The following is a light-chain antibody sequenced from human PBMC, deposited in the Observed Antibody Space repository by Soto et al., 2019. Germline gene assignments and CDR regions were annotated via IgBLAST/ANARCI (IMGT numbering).Light chain of an antibody. CDR2: KND. Sequence: SVVSQPPSASGTPGQRVTVSCSGRSSNIGRNFVYWYQQFPGTAPKLLIFKNDQRPSGVPDRFSGSKSGTSASLAISGLRSEDEADYYCATWDASLSGWVFGGGTKLTVL. CDR3: ATWDASLSGWV. J-gene: IGLJ3*02. V-gene: IGLV1-47*01. CDR1: SSNIGRNF.